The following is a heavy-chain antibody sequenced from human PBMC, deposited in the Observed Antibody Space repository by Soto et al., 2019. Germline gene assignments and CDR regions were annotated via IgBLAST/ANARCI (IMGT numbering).Heavy chain of an antibody. CDR2: INHSGST. V-gene: IGHV4-34*01. CDR1: GGSFSGYY. Sequence: SETLSLTCAVYGGSFSGYYWSWIRQPPGKGLEWIGEINHSGSTNYNPSLKSRVTISVDTSKNQFSLKLSSVTAADTAVYYCAREFKAYYYYGMDVWGQGTTVTVSS. J-gene: IGHJ6*02. CDR3: AREFKAYYYYGMDV.